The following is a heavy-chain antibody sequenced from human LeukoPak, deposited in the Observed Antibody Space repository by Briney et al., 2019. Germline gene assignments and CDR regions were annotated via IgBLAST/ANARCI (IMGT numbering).Heavy chain of an antibody. CDR1: GFTFSSYA. J-gene: IGHJ4*02. Sequence: GGSLRLSCAASGFTFSSYAMHWVRQAPGKGLEWVSSISTSSSYIYYADSVKGRFTISRDNARNSLYLHMNSLRAEDTAVYYCARDLGGYSYGSHFDYWGQGTLVTVSS. D-gene: IGHD5-18*01. V-gene: IGHV3-21*01. CDR3: ARDLGGYSYGSHFDY. CDR2: ISTSSSYI.